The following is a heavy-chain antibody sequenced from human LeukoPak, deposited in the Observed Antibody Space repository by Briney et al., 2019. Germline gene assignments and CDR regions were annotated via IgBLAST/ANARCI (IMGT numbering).Heavy chain of an antibody. CDR1: GFTVSSNY. D-gene: IGHD2-15*01. J-gene: IGHJ6*02. CDR2: TYSGGST. Sequence: GGSLRLSCAASGFTVSSNYMSWVRQAPGKGLEWVSVTYSGGSTFYADSVKGQFTISRDNSKNTLYLQMNSLRAEDTAVYYCARGRYCSGGSCTYYYYYGMDVWGQGTTVTVSS. CDR3: ARGRYCSGGSCTYYYYYGMDV. V-gene: IGHV3-53*01.